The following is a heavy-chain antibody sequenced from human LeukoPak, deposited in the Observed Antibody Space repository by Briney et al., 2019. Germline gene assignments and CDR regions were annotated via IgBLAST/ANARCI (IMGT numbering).Heavy chain of an antibody. J-gene: IGHJ6*03. CDR1: GGSVSSSLYH. Sequence: SETLSLTCGVSGGSVSSSLYHWGWLRQPPGKGLEWIGNVFHNGNAYYSPSLQSRVAISVDTSKNQLSLKLTSVTAADTAVYFCTRQIVGTSWNYYYSYMDVRGKGTSVTVSS. CDR2: VFHNGNA. D-gene: IGHD1-1*01. CDR3: TRQIVGTSWNYYYSYMDV. V-gene: IGHV4-39*01.